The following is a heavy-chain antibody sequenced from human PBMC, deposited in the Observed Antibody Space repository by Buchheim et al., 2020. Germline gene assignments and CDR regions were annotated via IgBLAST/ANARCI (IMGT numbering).Heavy chain of an antibody. CDR1: GFTFSSYG. CDR2: IWYDGSNK. Sequence: VQLLESGGGLVQPGGSLRLSCAASGFTFSSYGMHWVRQAPGKGLEWVAVIWYDGSNKYYADSVKGRFTISRDNSKNTLYLQMNSLRAEDTAVYYCARAETSKWELLSHYYYYGMDVWGQGTT. D-gene: IGHD1-26*01. V-gene: IGHV3-33*01. J-gene: IGHJ6*02. CDR3: ARAETSKWELLSHYYYYGMDV.